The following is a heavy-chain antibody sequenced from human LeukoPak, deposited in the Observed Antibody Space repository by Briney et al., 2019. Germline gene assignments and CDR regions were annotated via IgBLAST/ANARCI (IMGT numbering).Heavy chain of an antibody. J-gene: IGHJ4*02. Sequence: PSETLSLTCTVSGGSISSSSYYWGWIRQPPGKGLEWIGSIYYSGSTYYNPSLKSRVTISVDRSKNQFSLKLSSVTAADTAVYYCARGGEPNYGESYWGQGTLVTVSS. V-gene: IGHV4-39*07. CDR3: ARGGEPNYGESY. CDR1: GGSISSSSYY. CDR2: IYYSGST. D-gene: IGHD4/OR15-4a*01.